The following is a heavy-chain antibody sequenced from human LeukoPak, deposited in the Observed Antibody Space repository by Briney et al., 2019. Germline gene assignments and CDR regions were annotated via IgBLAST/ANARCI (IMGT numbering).Heavy chain of an antibody. J-gene: IGHJ5*02. D-gene: IGHD1-26*01. CDR1: GGSISSSSYY. CDR2: INHSGST. V-gene: IGHV4-39*07. Sequence: PSETLSLTCTVSGGSISSSSYYWGCIRQPPGKGLEWIGEINHSGSTNYNPSRKSRVTMSLDASKNQFSLELNSVTPADTAVYYCERGGNYWPQWWFDPWGRGTLVSVSS. CDR3: ERGGNYWPQWWFDP.